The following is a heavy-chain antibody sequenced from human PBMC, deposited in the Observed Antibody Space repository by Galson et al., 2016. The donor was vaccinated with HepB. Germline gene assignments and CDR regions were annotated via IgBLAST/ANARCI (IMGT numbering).Heavy chain of an antibody. Sequence: SLRLSCAASGFSFGTFALHWVRQTPGKGLEWVAAISGDGSAKYYTDSAKGRFTVSRDKLRKTLFLQMNSLRVEDTGVYYCARDGGASWIQMWFDHWGHGTLVTVSS. J-gene: IGHJ4*01. CDR3: ARDGGASWIQMWFDH. V-gene: IGHV3-30*04. D-gene: IGHD5-18*01. CDR1: GFSFGTFA. CDR2: ISGDGSAK.